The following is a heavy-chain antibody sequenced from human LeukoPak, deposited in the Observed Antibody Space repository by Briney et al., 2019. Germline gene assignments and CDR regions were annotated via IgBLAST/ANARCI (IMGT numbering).Heavy chain of an antibody. V-gene: IGHV3-23*01. CDR3: AKDQSSGSPYYFDY. CDR1: GLTFNNAW. D-gene: IGHD3-22*01. Sequence: GGSLRLSCAASGLTFNNAWMNWVRQAPGKGLEWVSAISGSGGSTYYADSVKGRFTISRDNSKNTLYLQMNSLRAEDTAVYYCAKDQSSGSPYYFDYWGQGTLVTVSS. CDR2: ISGSGGST. J-gene: IGHJ4*02.